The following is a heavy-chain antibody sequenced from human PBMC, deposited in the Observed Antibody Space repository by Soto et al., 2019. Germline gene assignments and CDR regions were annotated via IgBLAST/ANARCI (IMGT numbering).Heavy chain of an antibody. V-gene: IGHV3-23*01. CDR3: ARDGTGWTGGDH. D-gene: IGHD6-19*01. CDR2: ISATGTTT. CDR1: EFSFSSYA. Sequence: RRLSCAASEFSFSSYALNWVRQAPGKGLEWVSAISATGTTTYYADSVKGRFTISRDNSKNTLYLQMNSLRVEDTAVYYCARDGTGWTGGDHWGQGTLVTVSS. J-gene: IGHJ4*02.